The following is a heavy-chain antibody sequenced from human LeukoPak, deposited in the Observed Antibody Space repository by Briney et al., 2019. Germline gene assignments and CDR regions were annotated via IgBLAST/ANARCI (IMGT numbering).Heavy chain of an antibody. J-gene: IGHJ4*02. CDR2: ISDTGNT. Sequence: GGSLRLSCAASGFTLSSYAMSWVRQAPGKGLEWDSAISDTGNTYHADSVKGRFTISRDSSKNTLFLQMNRLRPEDAAVYYCAKAPVTTCRGAFCYPFDYWGLGTLVTVSS. D-gene: IGHD2-15*01. CDR3: AKAPVTTCRGAFCYPFDY. V-gene: IGHV3-23*01. CDR1: GFTLSSYA.